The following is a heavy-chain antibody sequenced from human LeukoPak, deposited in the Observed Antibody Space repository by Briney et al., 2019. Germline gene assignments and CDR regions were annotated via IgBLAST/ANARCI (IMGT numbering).Heavy chain of an antibody. D-gene: IGHD3-3*01. CDR1: GFTFSSYS. Sequence: GGSLRLSCAASGFTFSSYSMSWVRQAPGKGLDWVSSISSDARDPYYADSVKGRFTISRDNAKNSLYPQLNSLRAEDTAVYYCARGGSFGVDRNDYWGQGTLVTVSS. V-gene: IGHV3-21*01. J-gene: IGHJ4*02. CDR2: ISSDARDP. CDR3: ARGGSFGVDRNDY.